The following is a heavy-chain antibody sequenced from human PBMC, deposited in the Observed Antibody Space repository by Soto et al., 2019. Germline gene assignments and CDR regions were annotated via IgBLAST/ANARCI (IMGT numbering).Heavy chain of an antibody. J-gene: IGHJ4*02. Sequence: QVQLVQSGGEVKKPGASVTVSCKASGYTFINYHITWVRQAPGQGLEWMAWINTYNGMTDYAQRFQGRVTMTRDTSTSRAYMELRNLGSGDTAVYFCAKSPRGEMATDWGQGTLVTVSS. V-gene: IGHV1-18*01. CDR3: AKSPRGEMATD. CDR2: INTYNGMT. D-gene: IGHD5-12*01. CDR1: GYTFINYH.